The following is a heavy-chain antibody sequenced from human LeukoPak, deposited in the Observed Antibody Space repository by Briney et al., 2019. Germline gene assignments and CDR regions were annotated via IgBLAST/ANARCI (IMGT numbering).Heavy chain of an antibody. V-gene: IGHV1-24*01. CDR2: FDPEDGET. Sequence: ASVKVSCKVSGYTLTELSMHWVRQAPGKGLEWMGGFDPEDGETIYAQKFRGRVTMTEDTSTDTAYMELSSLRSEDTAVYYCATGFRGDPHFDYWGQGTLVTVSS. J-gene: IGHJ4*02. CDR3: ATGFRGDPHFDY. CDR1: GYTLTELS. D-gene: IGHD2-21*02.